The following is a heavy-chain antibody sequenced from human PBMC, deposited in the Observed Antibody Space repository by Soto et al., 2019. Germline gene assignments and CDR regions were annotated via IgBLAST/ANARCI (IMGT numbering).Heavy chain of an antibody. Sequence: QVQLVQSGAEVKKPGASVKVSCQASGYTFTDYYMHWLRQAPGQGLEWMGWINPNSGGTKYAQKFQGRVTLTNDTSFSKAYMELRRLGSDDTAVYYCARGDFDSSANYYAGWLDPWGQGTLVTVSS. CDR3: ARGDFDSSANYYAGWLDP. CDR1: GYTFTDYY. V-gene: IGHV1-2*02. D-gene: IGHD3-22*01. CDR2: INPNSGGT. J-gene: IGHJ5*02.